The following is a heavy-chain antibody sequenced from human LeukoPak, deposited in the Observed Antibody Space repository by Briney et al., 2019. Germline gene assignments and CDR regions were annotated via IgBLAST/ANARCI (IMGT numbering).Heavy chain of an antibody. CDR3: ARSRYDYSNYVYYYYYMDV. CDR1: GFTFSSYA. Sequence: GGSLRLSCAASGFTFSSYAMHWVRQAPSKGLEWVAVISYDGSNKYYADSVKGRFTISRDNSKNTLYLQMNSLRAEDTAVYYCARSRYDYSNYVYYYYYMDVWGKGTTVTVSS. V-gene: IGHV3-30*01. CDR2: ISYDGSNK. J-gene: IGHJ6*03. D-gene: IGHD4-11*01.